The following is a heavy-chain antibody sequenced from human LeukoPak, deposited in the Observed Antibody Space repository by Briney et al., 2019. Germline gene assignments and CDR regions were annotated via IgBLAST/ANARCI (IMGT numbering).Heavy chain of an antibody. J-gene: IGHJ4*02. V-gene: IGHV3-11*01. CDR1: GFTFSDHY. Sequence: GGSLRLSCVTSGFTFSDHYMSLIRQAPGKGLEWVSYISGGGSLKFYADSVKGRFTTSRDNAQRSLYLQMNSLTAADTAVYYCVRDLRWGRGTLVTVSS. CDR2: ISGGGSLK. CDR3: VRDLR.